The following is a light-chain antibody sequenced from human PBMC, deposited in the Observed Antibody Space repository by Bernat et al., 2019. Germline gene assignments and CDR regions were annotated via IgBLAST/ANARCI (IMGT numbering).Light chain of an antibody. V-gene: IGKV1-39*01. CDR3: QQSSSTPRT. J-gene: IGKJ1*01. Sequence: DIQMTQFPSSLSASVGDRVTITCRASQSIDSYLHWYQQKSGKAPKLLIYAASSLQSGVPSRFSGSGSGTDFTLTISSLQPEDSATYYCQQSSSTPRTFGQGTKLEIK. CDR1: QSIDSY. CDR2: AAS.